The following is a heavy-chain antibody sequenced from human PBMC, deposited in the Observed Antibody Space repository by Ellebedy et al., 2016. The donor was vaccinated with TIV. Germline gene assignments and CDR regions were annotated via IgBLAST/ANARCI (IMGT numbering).Heavy chain of an antibody. Sequence: SETLSLTCTVSGGSVSSGSYYWSWIRQPPGKGLEWIGYIYYSGSTNYNPSLRSRVTISVDTSKNQFSLKLSSVTAADTAVYYCARGRGYNYDKFDYWGQGTLVTVSS. CDR1: GGSVSSGSYY. CDR2: IYYSGST. V-gene: IGHV4-61*01. CDR3: ARGRGYNYDKFDY. J-gene: IGHJ4*02. D-gene: IGHD5-18*01.